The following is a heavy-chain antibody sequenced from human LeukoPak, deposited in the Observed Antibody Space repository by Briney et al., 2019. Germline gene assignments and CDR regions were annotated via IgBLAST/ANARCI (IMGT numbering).Heavy chain of an antibody. CDR2: LYHRGTT. Sequence: SETLSLTCAVSGYSLSSGHYWGWIRQPPGRGLEWIGSLYHRGTTYYNPSLTSRVTISVDTSKNQFSLKLSSVTAADTAVYYCARTGGYYYGSATYYNPDYWGRGTLVTVSS. V-gene: IGHV4-38-2*01. CDR3: ARTGGYYYGSATYYNPDY. D-gene: IGHD3-10*01. CDR1: GYSLSSGHY. J-gene: IGHJ4*02.